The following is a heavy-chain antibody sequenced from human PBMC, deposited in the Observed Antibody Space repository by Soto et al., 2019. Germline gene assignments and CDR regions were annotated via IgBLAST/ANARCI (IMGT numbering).Heavy chain of an antibody. J-gene: IGHJ6*03. CDR1: GFTFSSYA. D-gene: IGHD4-17*01. CDR3: AKDGSQYRMTTVRKDYYYYYMDV. CDR2: ISGSGGST. Sequence: PGGSLRLSCAASGFTFSSYAMGWVRQAPGKGLEWVSAISGSGGSTYYADSVKGRFTISRDNSKNTLYLQMNSLRAEDTAVYYCAKDGSQYRMTTVRKDYYYYYMDVWGKGTTVTVSS. V-gene: IGHV3-23*01.